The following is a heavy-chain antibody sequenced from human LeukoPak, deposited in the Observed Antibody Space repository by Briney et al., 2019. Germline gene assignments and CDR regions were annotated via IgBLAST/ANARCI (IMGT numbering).Heavy chain of an antibody. J-gene: IGHJ4*02. V-gene: IGHV4-39*07. D-gene: IGHD1-20*01. CDR2: IYYSGST. CDR3: AINWNDRGNYFDY. Sequence: SETLSLTCTVSGGSISSSSYYWGWIRQPPGKGLEWIGSIYYSGSTYYNPSLKSRVTISVDTSKNQFSLKLSSVTAADTAVYYCAINWNDRGNYFDYWGQGTLVTVSS. CDR1: GGSISSSSYY.